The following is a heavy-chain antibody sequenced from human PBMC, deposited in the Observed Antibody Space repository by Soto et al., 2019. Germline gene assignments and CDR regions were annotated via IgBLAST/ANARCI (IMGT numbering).Heavy chain of an antibody. D-gene: IGHD6-19*01. CDR1: GFTFSDYA. CDR2: VSHDGRNT. J-gene: IGHJ4*02. Sequence: VQLVESGGGVVQPGRSLRLSCAASGFTFSDYAMHWVRQAPGKGLEWVAVVSHDGRNTHYADSVKGRFTISRDSSKNTVALEITSVRAVDTAVYYCTKGGRQWLGTSGFNNWSRGALVTVSS. CDR3: TKGGRQWLGTSGFNN. V-gene: IGHV3-30*18.